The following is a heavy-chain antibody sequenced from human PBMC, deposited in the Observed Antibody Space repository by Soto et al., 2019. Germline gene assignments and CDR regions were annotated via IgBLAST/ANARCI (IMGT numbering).Heavy chain of an antibody. J-gene: IGHJ5*02. CDR3: ASDPGRGYNWNDGEVWFDP. V-gene: IGHV4-30-4*01. D-gene: IGHD1-1*01. Sequence: QVQLQESGPGLVKPSQTLSLTCTVSGGSISSGDYYWSWIPQPPGKGLEWIGYIYYSGSTYYNPSLKSRVTISVDTSKNQFSLQLSSVTAADTAVYYCASDPGRGYNWNDGEVWFDPWGQGTLVTVSS. CDR1: GGSISSGDYY. CDR2: IYYSGST.